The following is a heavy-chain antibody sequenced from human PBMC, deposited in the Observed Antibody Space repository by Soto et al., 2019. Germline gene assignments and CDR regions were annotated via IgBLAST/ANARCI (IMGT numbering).Heavy chain of an antibody. CDR2: ISGSSRTK. CDR1: GFPFNSYS. CDR3: ARSRGELLIDY. D-gene: IGHD3-10*01. V-gene: IGHV3-48*02. J-gene: IGHJ4*02. Sequence: EVQLVESGGGWVQPGGSLRLSWAASGFPFNSYSMTGVRQAPGKGLEWVSHISGSSRTKYYVDSVKGRFTTSRDNAKNSLYLQMDGLRDEDTAVYYCARSRGELLIDYWGQGTLVTVSS.